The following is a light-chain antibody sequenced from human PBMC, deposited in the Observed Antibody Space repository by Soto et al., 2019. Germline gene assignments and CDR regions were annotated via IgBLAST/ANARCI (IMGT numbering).Light chain of an antibody. CDR3: SSHAGNFVV. CDR2: EVT. V-gene: IGLV2-8*01. J-gene: IGLJ2*01. CDR1: SSDVGSYNS. Sequence: QSALTQPPSASGSPGQSVSISCTGASSDVGSYNSVSWYQQFPGKAPKLIIYEVTNRPAGFPDRFSGSKSANTASLTVSGLQAEDEADYFCSSHAGNFVVFGAGTQLTVL.